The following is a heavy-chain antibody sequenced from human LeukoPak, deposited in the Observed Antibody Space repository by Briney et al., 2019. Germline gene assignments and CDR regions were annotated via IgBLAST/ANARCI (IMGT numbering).Heavy chain of an antibody. V-gene: IGHV4-59*12. CDR2: IYYSGST. Sequence: SETLSLTCTVSGGSISSYYWSWIRQPPGKGLEWIGYIYYSGSTNYNPSLKSRVTISVDTSKNQFSLKLSSVTAADTAVYYCARDPENLGYSYGYDYWGQGTLVTVSS. D-gene: IGHD5-18*01. CDR1: GGSISSYY. J-gene: IGHJ4*02. CDR3: ARDPENLGYSYGYDY.